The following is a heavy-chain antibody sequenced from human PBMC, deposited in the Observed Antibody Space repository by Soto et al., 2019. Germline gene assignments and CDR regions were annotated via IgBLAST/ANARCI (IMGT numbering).Heavy chain of an antibody. Sequence: GASVKVSCKASGGTFSSYAISWVRQAPGQGLEWMGGIIPIFGTANYAQKFQGRVTITADESTSTAYMELSSLRSEDTAVYYCARDAWPVYYGSGKPPHDAFDIWGQGTMVTVSS. D-gene: IGHD3-10*01. CDR1: GGTFSSYA. CDR2: IIPIFGTA. J-gene: IGHJ3*02. V-gene: IGHV1-69*13. CDR3: ARDAWPVYYGSGKPPHDAFDI.